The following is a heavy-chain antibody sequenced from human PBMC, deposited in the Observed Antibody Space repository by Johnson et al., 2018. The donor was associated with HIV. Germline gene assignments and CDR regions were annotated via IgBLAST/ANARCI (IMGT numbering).Heavy chain of an antibody. D-gene: IGHD3-10*01. CDR1: GFTFSNYG. CDR3: ARDGVIRRVRYAFDL. Sequence: VYLVESGGGVVQPGRSLRLSCAASGFTFSNYGMHWVRQAPGKGLERVAVIPYDGTNKYYADSVTGRFTISRDNSKNTLYLQMNSLRAEDTALYYCARDGVIRRVRYAFDLWGQGTMVSVSS. CDR2: IPYDGTNK. V-gene: IGHV3-33*05. J-gene: IGHJ3*01.